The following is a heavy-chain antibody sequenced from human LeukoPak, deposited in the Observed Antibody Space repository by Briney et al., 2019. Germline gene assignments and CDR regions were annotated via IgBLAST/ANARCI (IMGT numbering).Heavy chain of an antibody. D-gene: IGHD4-17*01. Sequence: SETLSLTCTVSGGPFSSYYWTWIRQPPGKGLEWIGYIDHGGSTNYNPSLRSRGSISSDTSKIQFSLELTSVTAADTAVYYCARLKATVSIHAYFDSWGQGTLVTVSS. J-gene: IGHJ4*02. CDR1: GGPFSSYY. CDR2: IDHGGST. V-gene: IGHV4-59*01. CDR3: ARLKATVSIHAYFDS.